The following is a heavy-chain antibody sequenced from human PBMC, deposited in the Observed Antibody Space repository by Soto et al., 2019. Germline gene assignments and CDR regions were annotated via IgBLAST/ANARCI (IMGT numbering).Heavy chain of an antibody. Sequence: QVQLVQSGAEVKKPGASVKVSCKASGYTFTSYAMHWVRQAPGQRLEWMGWINAGNGNTKYSQKFEGRVTITRDTSASTAYMELSSLRSEDTAVYYCASARKIFGVVTPAFAYWGQGTMVTVSS. CDR2: INAGNGNT. CDR1: GYTFTSYA. D-gene: IGHD3-3*01. V-gene: IGHV1-3*01. CDR3: ASARKIFGVVTPAFAY. J-gene: IGHJ4*02.